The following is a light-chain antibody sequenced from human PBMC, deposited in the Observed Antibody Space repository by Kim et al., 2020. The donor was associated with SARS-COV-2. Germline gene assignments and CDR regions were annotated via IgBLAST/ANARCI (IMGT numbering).Light chain of an antibody. CDR3: QAWDSKTGV. CDR2: QDT. V-gene: IGLV3-1*01. J-gene: IGLJ1*01. Sequence: VSPGQTASITCSGDKLGDKYAFWYQQKPGQSPLLVIYQDTKRPSGIPARFSGSNSGNTATLTISGTQAVDEADYYCQAWDSKTGVFGTGTKVTVL. CDR1: KLGDKY.